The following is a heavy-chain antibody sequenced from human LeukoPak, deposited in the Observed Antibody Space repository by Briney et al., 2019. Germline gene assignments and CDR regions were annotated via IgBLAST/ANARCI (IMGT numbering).Heavy chain of an antibody. CDR3: ARGPLYTSGSYYYDY. CDR2: IYYSGST. J-gene: IGHJ4*02. V-gene: IGHV4-59*01. D-gene: IGHD3-10*01. Sequence: SETLSLTCTVSGGSISSYYWSWIRQPPGKGLEWIGYIYYSGSTNYNPSLKSRVTISVDTSKNQFSLKLSSVTAADTAVYYCARGPLYTSGSYYYDYWGQGTLVTVSS. CDR1: GGSISSYY.